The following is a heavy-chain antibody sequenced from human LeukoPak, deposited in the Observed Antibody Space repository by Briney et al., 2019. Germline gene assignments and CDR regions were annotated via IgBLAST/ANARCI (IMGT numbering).Heavy chain of an antibody. CDR2: ISSSSRYI. V-gene: IGHV3-21*01. CDR3: ARGSHSSGYSFDL. Sequence: GGSLRLSCAASGFTFSSYSMNWVRQAPGKGLEWVSSISSSSRYIYYADALKGRFTISRDNAKNSLYLQMNSLRAEDTALYYCARGSHSSGYSFDLWGQGTLVTVSS. D-gene: IGHD3-22*01. CDR1: GFTFSSYS. J-gene: IGHJ4*02.